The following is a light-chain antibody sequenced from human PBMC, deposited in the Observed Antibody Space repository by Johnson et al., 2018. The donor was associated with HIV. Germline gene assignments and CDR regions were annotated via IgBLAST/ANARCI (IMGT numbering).Light chain of an antibody. CDR1: SSNIGNNY. CDR3: GTWDSRLRNV. J-gene: IGLJ1*01. V-gene: IGLV1-51*02. CDR2: ENN. Sequence: VLTQPPSVSAAPGQKVTISCSGSSSNIGNNYVSWYQQLPGTAPKLLIYENNKRSSGIPDRFSGSKSGTSATLGITGLPTGDEADYYCGTWDSRLRNVFGTGTKVTVL.